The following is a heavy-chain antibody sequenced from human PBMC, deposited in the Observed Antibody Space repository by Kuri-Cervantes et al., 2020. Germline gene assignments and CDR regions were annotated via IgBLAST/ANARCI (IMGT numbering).Heavy chain of an antibody. V-gene: IGHV3-49*04. CDR3: CRAAKAVDDDY. D-gene: IGHD2-21*01. Sequence: GESLKISCTASGFTFGDYAMSWVRQAPGKGLEWVGFIRSKAYGGTTEYAASVKGRFTISRDDSKSIAYLHIANLITEDTAVYYCCRAAKAVDDDYWGQGTLVTVSS. J-gene: IGHJ4*02. CDR2: IRSKAYGGTT. CDR1: GFTFGDYA.